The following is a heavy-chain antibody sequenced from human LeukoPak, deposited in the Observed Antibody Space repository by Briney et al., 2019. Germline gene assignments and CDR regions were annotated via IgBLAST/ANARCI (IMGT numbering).Heavy chain of an antibody. CDR2: IKSKTDGGTT. CDR1: GFTFSNAW. V-gene: IGHV3-15*01. Sequence: PGGSLRLSCAASGFTFSNAWMSWVRQAPGKGLEWVGRIKSKTDGGTTDYAAPVKGRFTISRDDSKNTLYLQMNSLKTEDTAVYYCTTEPLVHYDYVWGSYRLGYWGQGTLVTVSS. CDR3: TTEPLVHYDYVWGSYRLGY. J-gene: IGHJ4*02. D-gene: IGHD3-16*02.